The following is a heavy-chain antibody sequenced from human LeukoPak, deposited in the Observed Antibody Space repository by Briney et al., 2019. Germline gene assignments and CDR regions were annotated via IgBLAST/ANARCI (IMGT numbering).Heavy chain of an antibody. CDR3: ARHMYSVGSCYYFDY. J-gene: IGHJ4*02. CDR2: IYYSGST. CDR1: GGSISSSSYY. V-gene: IGHV4-39*01. Sequence: TSETLSLTCTVSGGSISSSSYYWGWIRQPPGKGLEWIASIYYSGSTYYNPSLKSRVTISVDTPKNQFSLKLSSVTAADTAVYYCARHMYSVGSCYYFDYWGQGTLVTVSS. D-gene: IGHD2-15*01.